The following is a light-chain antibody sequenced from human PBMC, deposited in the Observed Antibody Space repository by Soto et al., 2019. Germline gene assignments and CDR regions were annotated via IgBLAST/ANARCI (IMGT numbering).Light chain of an antibody. CDR3: TSYTISGTLG. CDR1: SSDVGGYNY. V-gene: IGLV2-14*01. Sequence: QSALTQPASVSGSPGQSITISCTGTSSDVGGYNYVSWYQQHPGKAPKLMIYDVSNRPSGVSDRFSGSKSGNTASLTISGLQAEDEADYYCTSYTISGTLGFGGGTKRTVL. CDR2: DVS. J-gene: IGLJ2*01.